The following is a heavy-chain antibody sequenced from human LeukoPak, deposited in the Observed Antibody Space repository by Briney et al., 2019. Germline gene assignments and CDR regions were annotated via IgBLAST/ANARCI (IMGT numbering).Heavy chain of an antibody. CDR1: GLSFSNYW. CDR3: ASAYTYVRLGDH. Sequence: PGGSLRLSCEVSGLSFSNYWMHWVRQAPGKGLVWVARTNLHGTAVDYADSVKGRFIISRDNAKNTLFLQMNSLRVEDTAAYYCASAYTYVRLGDHWGQGTLVTVSS. CDR2: TNLHGTAV. D-gene: IGHD3-16*01. J-gene: IGHJ4*02. V-gene: IGHV3-74*01.